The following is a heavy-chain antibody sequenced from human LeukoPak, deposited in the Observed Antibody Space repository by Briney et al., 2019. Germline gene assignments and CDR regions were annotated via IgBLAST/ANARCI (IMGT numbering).Heavy chain of an antibody. CDR3: AETSSGILHDAFDI. Sequence: GGSRRLSCAASGITFSSYAMSWVRQAPGKGLEWVSAISGSGGSTYYADSVKGRFTISRDNSKNTLYLQMTSLRAEDTAVYYCAETSSGILHDAFDIWGQGTMDTVSS. CDR1: GITFSSYA. V-gene: IGHV3-23*01. CDR2: ISGSGGST. D-gene: IGHD3-22*01. J-gene: IGHJ3*02.